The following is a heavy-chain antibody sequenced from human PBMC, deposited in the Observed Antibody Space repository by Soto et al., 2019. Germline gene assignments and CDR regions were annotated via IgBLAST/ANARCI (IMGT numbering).Heavy chain of an antibody. CDR1: GASISTNNW. D-gene: IGHD6-13*01. J-gene: IGHJ4*02. Sequence: SETLSLTCAVSGASISTNNWWSWVRQPPGKGLEWIGEVYHCGSTNCNPSLKSRVTISIDKSKNQFSLRLTSMTAADTAVYYCAVPGAGDFDYWSQGTLVTVSS. CDR2: VYHCGST. CDR3: AVPGAGDFDY. V-gene: IGHV4-4*02.